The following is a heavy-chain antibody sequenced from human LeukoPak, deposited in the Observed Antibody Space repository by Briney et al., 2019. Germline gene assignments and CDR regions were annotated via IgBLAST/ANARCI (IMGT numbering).Heavy chain of an antibody. CDR2: INAGNGNT. Sequence: ASVKVSCKASGYTFTSHAMHWVRQAPGQRLEWMGWINAGNGNTKYSQKFQGRVTITRDTSASTAYMELSSLRSEDTAVYYCARFEGDYVGWFDPWGQGTLVTVSS. CDR1: GYTFTSHA. D-gene: IGHD4-23*01. J-gene: IGHJ5*02. V-gene: IGHV1-3*01. CDR3: ARFEGDYVGWFDP.